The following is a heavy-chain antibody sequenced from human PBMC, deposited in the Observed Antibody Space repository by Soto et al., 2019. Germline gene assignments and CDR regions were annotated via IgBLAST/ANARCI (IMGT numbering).Heavy chain of an antibody. D-gene: IGHD6-13*01. CDR1: GGTFSSYT. V-gene: IGHV1-69*08. CDR3: ARDRGGGAAAAVEGAFDI. CDR2: IIPILGIA. J-gene: IGHJ3*02. Sequence: QVQLVQSGAEVKKPGSSVKVSCKASGGTFSSYTISWVRQAPGQGLEWMGRIIPILGIANYAQKFQGRVTITADKSTSTAYMELSSLRSEDTAVYYCARDRGGGAAAAVEGAFDIWGQGTMVTVSS.